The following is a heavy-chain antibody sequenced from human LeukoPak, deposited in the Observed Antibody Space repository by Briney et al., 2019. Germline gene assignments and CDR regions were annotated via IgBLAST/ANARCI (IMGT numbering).Heavy chain of an antibody. Sequence: ASVKVSCKASGGTFSSYAISWVRQAPGQGLEWMGGIIPIFGTANYAQKFQGRVTITADKSTSTAYMELSSLRSEDTAVYYCARDRGPIAAAGDYYYYYYMDVWGKGTTVTISS. CDR2: IIPIFGTA. D-gene: IGHD6-13*01. V-gene: IGHV1-69*06. J-gene: IGHJ6*03. CDR1: GGTFSSYA. CDR3: ARDRGPIAAAGDYYYYYYMDV.